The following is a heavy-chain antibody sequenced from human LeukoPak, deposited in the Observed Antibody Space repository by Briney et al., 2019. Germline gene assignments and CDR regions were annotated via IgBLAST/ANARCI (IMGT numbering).Heavy chain of an antibody. J-gene: IGHJ4*02. D-gene: IGHD3-16*01. CDR2: IKHDGSEK. V-gene: IGHV3-7*01. CDR1: GFSFNSNW. Sequence: GGSLRLSCAASGFSFNSNWMDWVRQAPGKGLEWVANIKHDGSEKNCLDSVKGRFTISRDNAQNSLYLQMNGLRVEDSAVYYCTRRLDDWGQGTLVTVSS. CDR3: TRRLDD.